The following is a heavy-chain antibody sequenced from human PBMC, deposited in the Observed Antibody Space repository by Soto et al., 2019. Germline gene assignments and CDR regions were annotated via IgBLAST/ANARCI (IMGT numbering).Heavy chain of an antibody. CDR1: GGTIRSGDYC. J-gene: IGHJ5*02. CDR3: ARYSPPKKSYDSNPGWFDP. V-gene: IGHV4-30-4*02. D-gene: IGHD3-22*01. Sequence: PSETLSLTCTVSGGTIRSGDYCWSWIRQPPGKGLEWIGYIYYSGSTYYNPSLKSRVTISVDTSKNQFSLKLSSVTAADTAIYFCARYSPPKKSYDSNPGWFDPWGQGTLVTVSS. CDR2: IYYSGST.